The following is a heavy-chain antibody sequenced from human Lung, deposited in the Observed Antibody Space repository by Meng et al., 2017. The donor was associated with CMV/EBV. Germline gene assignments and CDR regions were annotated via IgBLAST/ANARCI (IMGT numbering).Heavy chain of an antibody. D-gene: IGHD2-2*01. V-gene: IGHV3-30*02. CDR3: AKGVSHCSSTSCSNFDY. CDR2: IRYDGSNK. J-gene: IGHJ4*02. CDR1: GFTFSSYG. Sequence: GESLKISCAASGFTFSSYGMHWVRQAPGKGLEWVAFIRYDGSNKYYADSVKGRFTISRDNSKNTLYLQMNSLRAEDTAVYYCAKGVSHCSSTSCSNFDYWXQGTLVTVSS.